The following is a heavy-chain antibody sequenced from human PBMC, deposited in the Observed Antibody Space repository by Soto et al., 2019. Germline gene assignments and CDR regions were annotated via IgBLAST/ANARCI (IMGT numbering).Heavy chain of an antibody. CDR3: ARHMVDYYDSSGYWPLDY. V-gene: IGHV4-39*01. CDR1: GGSISSSSYY. D-gene: IGHD3-22*01. Sequence: SETLYLTCTVSGGSISSSSYYWGWIRQPPGKGLEWIGSIYYSGSTYYNPSLKSRVTISVDTPKNQFSLKLSSVTAADTAVYYCARHMVDYYDSSGYWPLDYWGQGTLVTVSS. CDR2: IYYSGST. J-gene: IGHJ4*02.